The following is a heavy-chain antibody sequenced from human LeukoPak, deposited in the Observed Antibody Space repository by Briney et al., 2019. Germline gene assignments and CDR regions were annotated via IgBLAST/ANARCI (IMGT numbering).Heavy chain of an antibody. CDR3: ARGKPADGSGSF. CDR2: ITGSSSTI. CDR1: GFTFSSYS. Sequence: GGSLRLSCAASGFTFSSYSMKWVRQAPGKGLEWVSYITGSSSTIYYADSVKGRFTISRDNAKNSLFLQMNSLRAEDTAVYYCARGKPADGSGSFWGQGTLVTVSS. J-gene: IGHJ4*02. V-gene: IGHV3-48*04. D-gene: IGHD3-10*01.